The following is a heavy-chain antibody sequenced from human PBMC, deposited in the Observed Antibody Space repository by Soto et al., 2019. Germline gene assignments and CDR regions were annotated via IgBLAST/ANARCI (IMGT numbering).Heavy chain of an antibody. D-gene: IGHD2-2*01. CDR2: MNPNSGHT. CDR1: GYTCTSHD. Sequence: QVQLVQSGAEVKKPGASVKVSCKASGYTCTSHDIDGMRQATGQGLEWMGWMNPNSGHTNYAQKFQGRVTMTRDTSISTAYMELTNLRSEDTAIYYCASDMSTTWGQGTLVTVSS. V-gene: IGHV1-8*01. J-gene: IGHJ5*02. CDR3: ASDMSTT.